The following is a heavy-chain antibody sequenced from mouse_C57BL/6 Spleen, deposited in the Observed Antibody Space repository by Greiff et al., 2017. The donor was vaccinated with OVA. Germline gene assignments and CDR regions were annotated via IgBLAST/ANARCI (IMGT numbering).Heavy chain of an antibody. V-gene: IGHV5-17*01. Sequence: EVKLMESGGGLVKPGGSLKLSCAASGFTFSDYGMHWVRQAPEKGLEWVAYISSGSSTIYSADTVKGRFTISRDNAKNTLFLQMTSLRSEETAMYYCARGNTVVAADCDYWGQGTTLTVSS. CDR2: ISSGSSTI. CDR3: ARGNTVVAADCDY. CDR1: GFTFSDYG. D-gene: IGHD1-1*01. J-gene: IGHJ2*01.